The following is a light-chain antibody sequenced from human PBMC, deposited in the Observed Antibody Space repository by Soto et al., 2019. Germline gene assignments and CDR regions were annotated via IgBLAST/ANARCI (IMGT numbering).Light chain of an antibody. V-gene: IGLV1-40*01. J-gene: IGLJ2*01. CDR2: GNS. CDR1: SSNIGAGYD. CDR3: QSYDSSLSGSNVV. Sequence: QSVLTQPPSVSRAPGQGVTISCTGTSSNIGAGYDVHWYQQLPGTAPKLLIYGNSNRPSGVPDRFSGSKSGTSGSLAITGLQAEDEADYYCQSYDSSLSGSNVVFGAGTKVTVL.